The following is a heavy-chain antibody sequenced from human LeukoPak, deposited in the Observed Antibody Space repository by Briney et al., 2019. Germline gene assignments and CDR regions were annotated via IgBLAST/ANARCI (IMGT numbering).Heavy chain of an antibody. CDR2: ISSSGSTI. D-gene: IGHD3-10*01. Sequence: GGSLRLSCAASGFTFSSYEMNWVRQAPGKGLEWVSYISSSGSTIYYADSVKGRFTISRDNAKNSLYLQMNSLRAEDTALYYCARTYGSGSYFFFDYWGQGTLVTVSS. V-gene: IGHV3-48*03. J-gene: IGHJ4*02. CDR3: ARTYGSGSYFFFDY. CDR1: GFTFSSYE.